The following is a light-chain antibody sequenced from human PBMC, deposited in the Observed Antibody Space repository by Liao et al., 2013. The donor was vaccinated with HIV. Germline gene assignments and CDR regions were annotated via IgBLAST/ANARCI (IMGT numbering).Light chain of an antibody. J-gene: IGLJ2*01. CDR1: NLGDKH. V-gene: IGLV3-1*01. CDR3: QAWDSSTGDVE. CDR2: QDV. Sequence: SYDLTQPPSVSVSPGQTATISCSGQNLGDKHASWYQQKPGQSPVLVIYQDVKRPSGIPERFSGSNSGDTATLTISGTQAMDEADYYCQAWDSSTGDVEFGGGTKLTVL.